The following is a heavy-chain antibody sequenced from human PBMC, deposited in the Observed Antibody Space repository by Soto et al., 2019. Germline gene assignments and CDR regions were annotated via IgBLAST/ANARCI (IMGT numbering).Heavy chain of an antibody. CDR1: GGSFSGYY. CDR2: INHSGST. V-gene: IGHV4-34*01. CDR3: ARGLSYSYGYFDY. J-gene: IGHJ4*02. D-gene: IGHD5-18*01. Sequence: PSETLSLTCAVYGGSFSGYYWSWIRQPPGKGLEWIGEINHSGSTNYNPSLKSRVTISVDTSKNQFSLKLSSVTAADTAVYYCARGLSYSYGYFDYWGQGTLVTVSS.